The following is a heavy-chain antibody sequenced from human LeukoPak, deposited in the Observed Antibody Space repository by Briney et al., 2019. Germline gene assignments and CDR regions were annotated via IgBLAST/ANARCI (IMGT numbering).Heavy chain of an antibody. J-gene: IGHJ3*02. Sequence: GESLQISCQGSGYSFTNYCIGWVRQMPGKGLEWMGIIYPGDSYTKYSPSFQGQVTISADKSISAAYLQWSSLKASDTAIYYCARPTSVVTPAAFDIWGQGTLLTVSS. CDR2: IYPGDSYT. D-gene: IGHD4-23*01. V-gene: IGHV5-51*01. CDR3: ARPTSVVTPAAFDI. CDR1: GYSFTNYC.